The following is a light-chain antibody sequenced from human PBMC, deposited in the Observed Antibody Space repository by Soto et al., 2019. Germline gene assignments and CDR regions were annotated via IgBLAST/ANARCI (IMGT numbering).Light chain of an antibody. Sequence: SVRKHLASVYGVSRGALRIIRKKSRNEFDGFVYVSWYQQHPGQAPQLIIYDVYNRPSGVSLRFSGSKSGDTASLTISGLQAEDEAYFYCTSYLSSTPFYVFGTGTKVTVL. J-gene: IGLJ1*01. CDR2: DVY. CDR1: RNEFDGFVY. CDR3: TSYLSSTPFYV. V-gene: IGLV2-14*03.